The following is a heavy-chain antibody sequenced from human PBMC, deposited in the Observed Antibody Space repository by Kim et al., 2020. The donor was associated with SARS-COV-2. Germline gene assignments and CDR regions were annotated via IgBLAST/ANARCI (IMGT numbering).Heavy chain of an antibody. D-gene: IGHD2-15*01. J-gene: IGHJ4*02. V-gene: IGHV4-34*01. CDR1: GGSFSDND. CDR2: ISYSGSA. CDR3: ARGVGSADS. Sequence: SETLSLTCNVSGGSFSDNDYSWIRQPPGKGLEWIGEISYSGSANYHWSLKSRVTISIDKSKNQFSLKLSSVTAADTAVYFCARGVGSADSWGQGVLVTVSS.